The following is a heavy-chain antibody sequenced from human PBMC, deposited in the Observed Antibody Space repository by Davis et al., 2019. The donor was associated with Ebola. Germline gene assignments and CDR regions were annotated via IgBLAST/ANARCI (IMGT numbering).Heavy chain of an antibody. V-gene: IGHV3-33*01. CDR2: IWYDGSNK. J-gene: IGHJ6*02. Sequence: LKISCAASGFTFSSYGMHWVRQAPGKGLEWVAVIWYDGSNKYYADSVKGRFTISRDNSKNTLYLQMNSQRAEDTAVYYCARGGGTLSPYYGMDVWGQGTTVTVSS. CDR1: GFTFSSYG. D-gene: IGHD2-15*01. CDR3: ARGGGTLSPYYGMDV.